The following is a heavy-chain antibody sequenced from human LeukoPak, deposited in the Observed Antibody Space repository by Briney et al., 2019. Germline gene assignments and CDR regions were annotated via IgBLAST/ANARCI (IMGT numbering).Heavy chain of an antibody. CDR1: DGSISRDF. Sequence: PSETLSLTCTASDGSISRDFWTWIRQPPGKGLEWIGYIRYSGRTEYNPSLKSRVTISIQTYKTQFFLKLTSVTAADTAIYYCARLPDVSGWPFDYWGQGILVTVSS. J-gene: IGHJ4*02. CDR3: ARLPDVSGWPFDY. V-gene: IGHV4-59*01. D-gene: IGHD6-19*01. CDR2: IRYSGRT.